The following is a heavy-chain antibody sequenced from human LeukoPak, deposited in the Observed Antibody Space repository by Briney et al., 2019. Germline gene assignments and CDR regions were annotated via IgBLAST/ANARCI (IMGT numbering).Heavy chain of an antibody. CDR3: ARDRGRIAAAGPTDAFDI. CDR1: GGSISSGGYY. J-gene: IGHJ3*02. V-gene: IGHV4-31*03. D-gene: IGHD6-13*01. Sequence: PSQTLSLTCTVSGGSISSGGYYWGWIRQHPGKGLEWIGYIYYSGSTYYNPSLKSRVTISVDTSKNQFSLKLSSVTAADTAVYYCARDRGRIAAAGPTDAFDIWGQGTMVTVSS. CDR2: IYYSGST.